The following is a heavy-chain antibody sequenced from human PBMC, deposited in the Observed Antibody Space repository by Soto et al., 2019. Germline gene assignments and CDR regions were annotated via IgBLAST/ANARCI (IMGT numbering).Heavy chain of an antibody. V-gene: IGHV1-3*01. CDR2: INAGNGNT. D-gene: IGHD4-17*01. J-gene: IGHJ1*01. Sequence: WASVKVSCKASGYTFTSYAMHWVRQAPGQRLEWMGWINAGNGNTKYSQKFQGRVTITRDTSASTAYMELSSLRSEDTAVYYCARGGDSLVPFQHWGQGTLVTVSS. CDR3: ARGGDSLVPFQH. CDR1: GYTFTSYA.